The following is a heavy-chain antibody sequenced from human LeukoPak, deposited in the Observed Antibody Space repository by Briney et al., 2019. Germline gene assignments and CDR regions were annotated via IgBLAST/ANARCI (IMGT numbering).Heavy chain of an antibody. Sequence: QPGGSLRLSCAASGFTFNSYAMSWVRQAPGKGLEWVSTISTSGGTTYYADSVKGRFTVSRDNSKKTLYLQMNSLRAEDTAVYYCAKALLYDSGFSYFEYWGQGTLVTVSS. CDR1: GFTFNSYA. D-gene: IGHD5/OR15-5a*01. CDR2: ISTSGGTT. CDR3: AKALLYDSGFSYFEY. V-gene: IGHV3-23*01. J-gene: IGHJ4*02.